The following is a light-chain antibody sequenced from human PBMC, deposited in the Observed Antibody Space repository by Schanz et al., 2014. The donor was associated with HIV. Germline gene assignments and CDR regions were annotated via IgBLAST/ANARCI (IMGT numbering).Light chain of an antibody. J-gene: IGKJ2*01. CDR3: QQCVTYPYT. CDR1: QGIGND. Sequence: DIQMTQSPSSLSASVGDRVTITCRASQGIGNDLGWYQQRPGKAPKRLIYAASTLQSGVPSRFSGSGSGTSFTLTITSLQPDDFATYYCQQCVTYPYTFGQGTKLDIK. CDR2: AAS. V-gene: IGKV1-17*01.